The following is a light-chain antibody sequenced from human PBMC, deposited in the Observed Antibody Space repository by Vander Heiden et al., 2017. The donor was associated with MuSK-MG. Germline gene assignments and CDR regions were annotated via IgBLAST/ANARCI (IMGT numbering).Light chain of an antibody. Sequence: IVVTQSPAPLSVSPGERVTLSCRASQSVRSNLAWYQQRPGQAPRLLIYDASTRATGVPARFSGSGSGTEFTLTISSLQSEDFAVYYCQQYSNSPPGLTFGGGTKVDIK. J-gene: IGKJ4*01. CDR1: QSVRSN. CDR3: QQYSNSPPGLT. CDR2: DAS. V-gene: IGKV3-15*01.